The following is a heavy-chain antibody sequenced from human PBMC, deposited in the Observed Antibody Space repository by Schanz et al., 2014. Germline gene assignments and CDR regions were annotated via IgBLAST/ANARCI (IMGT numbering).Heavy chain of an antibody. V-gene: IGHV3-11*06. D-gene: IGHD6-13*01. J-gene: IGHJ4*02. CDR2: ISGTTTYT. CDR1: GFTFSDYY. CDR3: VSQTGSPNY. Sequence: VQLVESGGGLVKPGGSLRLSCATSGFTFSDYYMSWIRQAPGKGLEWVSYISGTTTYTNYADSVKGRFTISRDNAKRSLFLQMNSLRVEDTAVYFCVSQTGSPNYWGQGTLVTVSS.